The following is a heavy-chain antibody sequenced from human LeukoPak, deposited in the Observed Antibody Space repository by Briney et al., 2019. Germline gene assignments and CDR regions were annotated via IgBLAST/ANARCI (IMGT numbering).Heavy chain of an antibody. J-gene: IGHJ4*02. D-gene: IGHD1-7*01. Sequence: GGSLRLSCAASGFTFSSHSMKWVRQAPGKGLEWVSYISSSGSNIYYADSVKGRFAISRDNAKNSLYLQMNSLRAEDTAVYYCARKSLQGWNSDYWGEGILVTVSS. V-gene: IGHV3-48*01. CDR2: ISSSGSNI. CDR3: ARKSLQGWNSDY. CDR1: GFTFSSHS.